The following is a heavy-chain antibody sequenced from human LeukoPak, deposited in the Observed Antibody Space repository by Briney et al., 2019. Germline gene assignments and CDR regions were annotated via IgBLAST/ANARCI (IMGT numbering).Heavy chain of an antibody. D-gene: IGHD5-12*01. V-gene: IGHV4-34*01. CDR1: GGSFSGYY. CDR2: INHRGST. Sequence: SETLSLTCAVYGGSFSGYYWGWIRQPPGKGLEWIGEINHRGSTNYNPSLKSRVTISVDTSKNQLSLKLSSVTAADTAVYYCARGYSRGYSGYVHVGYWGKGTLVTVSS. J-gene: IGHJ4*02. CDR3: ARGYSRGYSGYVHVGY.